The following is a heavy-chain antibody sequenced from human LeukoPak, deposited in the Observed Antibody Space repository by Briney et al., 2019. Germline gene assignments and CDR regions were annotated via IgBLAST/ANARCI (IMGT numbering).Heavy chain of an antibody. Sequence: GGSLRLSCAASGFTFSSYWMHWVRQAPGKGLVWVSRISSDGSSTTYADSVKGRFTISRDNAKNTLYLQMNSLRAEDTAVYYCALGIRGVMSEYWGQGTLVTVAS. CDR2: ISSDGSST. V-gene: IGHV3-74*01. CDR3: ALGIRGVMSEY. CDR1: GFTFSSYW. J-gene: IGHJ4*02. D-gene: IGHD3-10*01.